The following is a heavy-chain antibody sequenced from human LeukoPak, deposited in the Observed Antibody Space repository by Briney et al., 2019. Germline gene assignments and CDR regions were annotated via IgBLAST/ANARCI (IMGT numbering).Heavy chain of an antibody. Sequence: SETLSLTCAVYGGSFSGYYWSWIRQPPGKGLEWIGEINHSGSTNYNPSLKSRVTILVDTSKNQFSLKLSSVTAADTAVYYCASYAGVVPFDYWGQGTLVTVSS. CDR3: ASYAGVVPFDY. CDR1: GGSFSGYY. D-gene: IGHD2-2*01. V-gene: IGHV4-34*01. CDR2: INHSGST. J-gene: IGHJ4*02.